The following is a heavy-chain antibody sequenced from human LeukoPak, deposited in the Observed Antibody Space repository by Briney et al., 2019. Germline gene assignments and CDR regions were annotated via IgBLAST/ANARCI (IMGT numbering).Heavy chain of an antibody. Sequence: GGSLRLSCAASGFTFSSYAMSWVRQAPGKGLEWVSAISGSGGSTYYADSVKGRFTISRDNSENTLYLQMNSLRAEDTAVYYCAKGFGELLLYYFDYWGQGALVTVSS. V-gene: IGHV3-23*01. D-gene: IGHD3-10*01. CDR1: GFTFSSYA. CDR2: ISGSGGST. CDR3: AKGFGELLLYYFDY. J-gene: IGHJ4*02.